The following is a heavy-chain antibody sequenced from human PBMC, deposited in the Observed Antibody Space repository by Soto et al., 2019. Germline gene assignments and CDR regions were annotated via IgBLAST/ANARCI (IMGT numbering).Heavy chain of an antibody. D-gene: IGHD5-18*01. J-gene: IGHJ4*02. V-gene: IGHV4-34*01. CDR1: GGSFSGYY. CDR3: AGQPFLGYSFGQFDY. CDR2: INHSGST. Sequence: SEILSLTCAVYGGSFSGYYWSWIRQPPGKGLEWIGEINHSGSTNYNPSLKSRVTISVDTSNSQFSLKLSSVTAADTAVYYCAGQPFLGYSFGQFDYWGQGTLVTVSS.